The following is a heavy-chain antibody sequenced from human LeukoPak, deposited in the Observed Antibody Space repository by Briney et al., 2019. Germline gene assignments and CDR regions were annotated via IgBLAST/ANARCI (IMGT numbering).Heavy chain of an antibody. V-gene: IGHV3-30-3*01. CDR1: GFTFSSYA. D-gene: IGHD3-10*01. J-gene: IGHJ3*02. CDR2: ISYDGSNK. CDR3: ARARRLLWFGESGYLGAFDI. Sequence: GGSLRLSCAASGFTFSSYAMSWVRQAPGKGLEWVAVISYDGSNKYYADSVEGRFTISRDNSKNTLYLQMNSLRAEDTAVYYCARARRLLWFGESGYLGAFDIWGQGTMVTVSS.